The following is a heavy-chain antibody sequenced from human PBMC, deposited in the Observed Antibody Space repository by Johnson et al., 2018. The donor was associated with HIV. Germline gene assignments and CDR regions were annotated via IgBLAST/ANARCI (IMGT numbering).Heavy chain of an antibody. D-gene: IGHD3-10*01. Sequence: VQLVESGGGLVQPGRSLRLSCAASGFPFDDYAMHWVRQAPGKGLELVSGISWNSGSIGYADSVKGRFSISRDNAKSSVYLQMNSLRAEDTAVYYCARRGLANAFDIWGQGTMVTVSS. CDR3: ARRGLANAFDI. V-gene: IGHV3-9*01. CDR1: GFPFDDYA. CDR2: ISWNSGSI. J-gene: IGHJ3*02.